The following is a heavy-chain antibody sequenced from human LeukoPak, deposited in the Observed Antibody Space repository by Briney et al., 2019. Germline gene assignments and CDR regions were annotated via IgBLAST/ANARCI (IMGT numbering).Heavy chain of an antibody. CDR1: GGSLNSHY. D-gene: IGHD6-19*01. J-gene: IGHJ3*02. V-gene: IGHV4-59*08. CDR2: IYSGGST. Sequence: SETLSLTCTVSGGSLNSHYLNWIRQPPGKGLEWIGYIYSGGSTSYNPSLKSRVTISEDTPNTNFSLKVTSVTAADTAVYYCARRRQFAFDIWGQGTMVTVSS. CDR3: ARRRQFAFDI.